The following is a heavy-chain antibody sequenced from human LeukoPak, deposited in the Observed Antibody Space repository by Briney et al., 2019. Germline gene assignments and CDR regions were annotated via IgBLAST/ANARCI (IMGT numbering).Heavy chain of an antibody. CDR1: GFTFNGYW. J-gene: IGHJ5*02. CDR2: IKEDGSAQ. V-gene: IGHV3-7*01. CDR3: ATSSNAPGNH. Sequence: GGSLRLSCAASGFTFNGYWMSWVRQAPGKGLEWVANIKEDGSAQYYVDSVKGRFTISRDNAKNSLNLQMNSLRAEDTAVYYCATSSNAPGNHWGQGTLVTVSS. D-gene: IGHD2-2*01.